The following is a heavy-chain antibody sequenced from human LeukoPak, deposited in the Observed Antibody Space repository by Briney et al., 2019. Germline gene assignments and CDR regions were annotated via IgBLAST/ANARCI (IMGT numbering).Heavy chain of an antibody. J-gene: IGHJ3*02. D-gene: IGHD3-9*01. V-gene: IGHV3-30*04. CDR3: ARVRGVLRYFDWLLPPGPFDI. CDR2: ISYDGSHK. Sequence: GALRLSCAASGFTFSSYAMHWVRQAPGKGLEWVAVISYDGSHKYYADSVKGRFTISRDNSKNTLYVQMNSLRAEDTALYYCARVRGVLRYFDWLLPPGPFDIWGQGTMVTVSS. CDR1: GFTFSSYA.